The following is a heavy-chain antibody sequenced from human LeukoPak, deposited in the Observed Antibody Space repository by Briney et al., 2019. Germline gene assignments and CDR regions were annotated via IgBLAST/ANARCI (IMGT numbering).Heavy chain of an antibody. J-gene: IGHJ4*02. Sequence: GRSLRLSCAASGFTFSSYAMHWVRQALGKGLEWVAVISYDGSNKYYADSVKGRFTISRDNSKNTLYLQMNSLRAEDTAVYYCARDPGNSYGLGYFDYWGQGTLVTVSS. CDR2: ISYDGSNK. CDR3: ARDPGNSYGLGYFDY. D-gene: IGHD5-18*01. CDR1: GFTFSSYA. V-gene: IGHV3-30*04.